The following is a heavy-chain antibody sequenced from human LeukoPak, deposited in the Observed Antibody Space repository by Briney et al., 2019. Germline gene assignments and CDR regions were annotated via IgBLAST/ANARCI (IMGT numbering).Heavy chain of an antibody. D-gene: IGHD1-26*01. V-gene: IGHV1-2*02. J-gene: IGHJ6*02. CDR1: GYTFTDYY. Sequence: ASVKVSCKASGYTFTDYYMYWVRQAPGQGLEWLGLINPNSGATNYAPKFQGRVVVTRDTSISTAYMELYSLRSDDTAVYYCARVRIGSYCYHYGMDVWGQGTTVTVSS. CDR3: ARVRIGSYCYHYGMDV. CDR2: INPNSGAT.